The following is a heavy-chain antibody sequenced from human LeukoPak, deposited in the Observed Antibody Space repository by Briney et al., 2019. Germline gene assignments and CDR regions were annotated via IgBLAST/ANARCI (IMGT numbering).Heavy chain of an antibody. CDR2: ISYNGRSI. V-gene: IGHV3-48*03. J-gene: IGHJ6*03. CDR1: GFMFSTYE. CDR3: ARDKSKSMGRGVIIKDHSYYYMDV. D-gene: IGHD3-10*01. Sequence: GGSLRLSCAASGFMFSTYEMNWVRQAPGKGLEWLSYISYNGRSIYYADSVKGRFTISRDNAKNSLYLQMNSLRAEDTAVYYCARDKSKSMGRGVIIKDHSYYYMDVWGKGTTVTISS.